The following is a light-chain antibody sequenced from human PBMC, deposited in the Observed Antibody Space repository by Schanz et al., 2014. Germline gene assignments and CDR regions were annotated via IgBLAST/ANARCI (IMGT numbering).Light chain of an antibody. CDR2: EVS. J-gene: IGLJ2*01. V-gene: IGLV2-8*01. CDR1: TSDVGAYNY. CDR3: SSYAGNNNLRVL. Sequence: QSALTQPPSASGSLGQSVTISCTGTTSDVGAYNYVSWYQQHPGKAPKLMIYEVSKRPSGVPDRFSGSKSGNTASLTVSGLQAEDEADYYCSSYAGNNNLRVLFGGGTKLTVL.